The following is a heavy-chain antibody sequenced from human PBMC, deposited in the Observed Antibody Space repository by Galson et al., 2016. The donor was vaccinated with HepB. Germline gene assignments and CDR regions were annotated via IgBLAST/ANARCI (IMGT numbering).Heavy chain of an antibody. CDR2: IYHTGIT. CDR1: GGSMSGDSDH. D-gene: IGHD2-15*01. Sequence: ETLSLTCDVSGGSMSGDSDHWDWIRQTPEKGLEWIGSIYHTGITFHNPSLQSRLTLSLDTSKNQFSLNLASVTAADTAVYYCAHGRQETYCSGAGCPSDSWFDPWGQGTLVTVSS. J-gene: IGHJ5*02. V-gene: IGHV4-39*01. CDR3: AHGRQETYCSGAGCPSDSWFDP.